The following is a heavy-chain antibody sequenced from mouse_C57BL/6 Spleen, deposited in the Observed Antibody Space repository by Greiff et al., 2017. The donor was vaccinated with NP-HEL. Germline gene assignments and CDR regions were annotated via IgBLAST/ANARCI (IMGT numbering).Heavy chain of an antibody. J-gene: IGHJ2*01. CDR2: IYYSGTI. D-gene: IGHD2-3*01. CDR1: GISITTGNYR. Sequence: EVKLMESGPGLVKPSQTVFLTCTVTGISITTGNYRWSWIRQFPGNKLEWIGYIYYSGTITYNPSLTSRTTITRDTPKNQFFLEMNSLTAEDTATYYCARDSLYDGYSFDYWGQGTTLTVSS. CDR3: ARDSLYDGYSFDY. V-gene: IGHV3-5*01.